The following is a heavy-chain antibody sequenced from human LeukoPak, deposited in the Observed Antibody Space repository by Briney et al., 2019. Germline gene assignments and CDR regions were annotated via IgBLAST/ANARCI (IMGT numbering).Heavy chain of an antibody. CDR1: GFSFSDYY. Sequence: GGSLRLSCAASGFSFSDYYMSWIRQAPGKGLEWVSYISGSGSSIYYADSVEGRFTISRDNAKNSLYLQMNSLRAEDTAVYYCANLQAVGLGKQDDYWGQGTLVTVSS. J-gene: IGHJ4*02. D-gene: IGHD4-11*01. V-gene: IGHV3-11*01. CDR3: ANLQAVGLGKQDDY. CDR2: ISGSGSSI.